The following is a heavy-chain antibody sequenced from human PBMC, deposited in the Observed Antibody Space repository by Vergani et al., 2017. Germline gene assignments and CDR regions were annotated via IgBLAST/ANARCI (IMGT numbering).Heavy chain of an antibody. CDR1: GGTFSSYA. D-gene: IGHD4-17*01. J-gene: IGHJ4*02. Sequence: QVQLVQSGAEVKKPGSSVKVSCKASGGTFSSYAISWVRQAPGQGLEWMGGIIPNFGTANYAQKFQGRVTITRATSASTAYMELSSLRSEDTAVYYCARGPAPGAHASPVDYWGQGTLVTVSS. CDR2: IIPNFGTA. CDR3: ARGPAPGAHASPVDY. V-gene: IGHV1-69*05.